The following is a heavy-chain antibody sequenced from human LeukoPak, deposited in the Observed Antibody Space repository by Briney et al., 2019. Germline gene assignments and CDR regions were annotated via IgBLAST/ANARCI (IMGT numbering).Heavy chain of an antibody. D-gene: IGHD3-22*01. V-gene: IGHV3-23*01. Sequence: PGGSLRLSCAASGFTFSSYAMSWVRQAPGKGLEWVSAISGSGGSTYYADSVKGRFTISRDNSKNTLYLQMNSLRAEDTAVYYCAKAYYYDSSGYYEFAFDIWGQGTMVTVSS. J-gene: IGHJ3*02. CDR3: AKAYYYDSSGYYEFAFDI. CDR2: ISGSGGST. CDR1: GFTFSSYA.